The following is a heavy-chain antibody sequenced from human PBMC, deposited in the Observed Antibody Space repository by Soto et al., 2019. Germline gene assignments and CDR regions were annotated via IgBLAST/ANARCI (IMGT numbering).Heavy chain of an antibody. CDR3: ARGRRRGYDFWSGYSARFYFDY. CDR2: INHSGST. CDR1: GVSFSGCY. J-gene: IGHJ4*02. V-gene: IGHV4-34*01. Sequence: SETLSLTCAVYGVSFSGCYWSWIRQPPGKGLEWIGEINHSGSTNYNPSLKSRVTISVGTSKNQFSLKLSSVTAADTAVYYCARGRRRGYDFWSGYSARFYFDYWGQGALVTVSS. D-gene: IGHD3-3*01.